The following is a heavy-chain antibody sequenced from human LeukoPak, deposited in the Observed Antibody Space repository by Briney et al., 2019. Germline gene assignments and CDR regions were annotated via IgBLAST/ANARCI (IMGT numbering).Heavy chain of an antibody. D-gene: IGHD1-26*01. CDR2: TYYRSKWYN. CDR1: GDSVSSNSAA. V-gene: IGHV6-1*01. Sequence: SQTLSLTCAISGDSVSSNSAAWNWIRQSPSRGLEWLGRTYYRSKWYNDYAVSVKSRITINPDTSKNQFSLQLNSVTPEDTAVYYCARDVSIVGARLGLFDYWGQGTLVTVSS. CDR3: ARDVSIVGARLGLFDY. J-gene: IGHJ4*02.